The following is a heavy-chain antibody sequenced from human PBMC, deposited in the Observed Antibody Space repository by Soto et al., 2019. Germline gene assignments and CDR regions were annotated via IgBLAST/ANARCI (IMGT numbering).Heavy chain of an antibody. Sequence: PSETLSLTCNVSGASISSYYWSWIRQPPGKGLEWIGYIYYSGSTNYNPSLKSRVTISVDTSKNQFSLKLSSVTAADTAVYYCARGYDILTGPLDYWGPGTLVTVSS. CDR2: IYYSGST. CDR1: GASISSYY. J-gene: IGHJ4*02. D-gene: IGHD3-9*01. CDR3: ARGYDILTGPLDY. V-gene: IGHV4-59*08.